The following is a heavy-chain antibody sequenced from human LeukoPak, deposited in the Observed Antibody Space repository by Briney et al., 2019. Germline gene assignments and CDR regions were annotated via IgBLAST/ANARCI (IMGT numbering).Heavy chain of an antibody. V-gene: IGHV5-51*01. D-gene: IGHD1-20*01. CDR2: IYPGDSDT. J-gene: IGHJ4*02. Sequence: GESLKISCEGSGYSFTTYWIGWVRQMPGKGLEWMGIIYPGDSDTRYSPSFQGQVTISADKSISTAYLQWSSLKASDTAMYYCARAITGSDRLVDYWGQGTLVTVSS. CDR1: GYSFTTYW. CDR3: ARAITGSDRLVDY.